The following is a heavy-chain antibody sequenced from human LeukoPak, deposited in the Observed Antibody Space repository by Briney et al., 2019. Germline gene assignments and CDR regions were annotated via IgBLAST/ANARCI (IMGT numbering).Heavy chain of an antibody. V-gene: IGHV3-33*01. CDR2: IWYDGSNK. Sequence: GGSLRLSCAASGFTFSSHGMHWVRQAPGKGLEWVAVIWYDGSNKYYADSVKGRFTISRDNSKNTLYLQMNSLRAEDTAVYYCARDGRATYDILTGDPDYWGQGTLVTVSS. J-gene: IGHJ4*02. D-gene: IGHD3-9*01. CDR3: ARDGRATYDILTGDPDY. CDR1: GFTFSSHG.